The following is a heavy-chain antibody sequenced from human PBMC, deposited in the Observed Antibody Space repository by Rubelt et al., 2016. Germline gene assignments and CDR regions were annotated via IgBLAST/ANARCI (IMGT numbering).Heavy chain of an antibody. Sequence: QVQLVESGGGVVQPGRSLRLSCAAAGFTFTKSAMHWVRQAPGKGLEWVALISYDGTNKYYADSVKGRFTISRDDSKNTLYLQRSSLRVEDTAVYYCARGGSFFDYWGQGTLVTVSS. CDR3: ARGGSFFDY. J-gene: IGHJ4*02. CDR1: GFTFTKSA. CDR2: ISYDGTNK. V-gene: IGHV3-30*04. D-gene: IGHD6-13*01.